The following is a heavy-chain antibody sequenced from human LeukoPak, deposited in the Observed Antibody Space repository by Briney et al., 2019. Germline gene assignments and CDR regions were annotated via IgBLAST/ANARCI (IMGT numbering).Heavy chain of an antibody. V-gene: IGHV3-23*01. CDR3: AKALIAAALFDP. CDR2: IGGSGSRT. CDR1: GFTFSSYA. J-gene: IGHJ5*02. Sequence: GGSLRLSCAASGFTFSSYAMGWARQAPGKSLEWVSGIGGSGSRTYYADSVKGRFTISRDNSKNTLYLQMNSLRAEDTAVYYCAKALIAAALFDPWGQGTLVTVSS. D-gene: IGHD6-13*01.